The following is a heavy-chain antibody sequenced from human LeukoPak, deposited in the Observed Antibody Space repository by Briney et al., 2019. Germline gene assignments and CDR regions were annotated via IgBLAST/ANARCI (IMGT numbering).Heavy chain of an antibody. D-gene: IGHD1-14*01. CDR1: GGSISYNY. CDR2: LSSGVST. Sequence: SETLSLTCSVSGGSISYNYWSWIRQPAGKGLEWIGRLSSGVSTNYSPSLKSRLTISVDRSKNHFSLKLTSVTAADTAVYYCARDSGSGHFDYWGQGTLVTVSS. V-gene: IGHV4-4*07. CDR3: ARDSGSGHFDY. J-gene: IGHJ4*02.